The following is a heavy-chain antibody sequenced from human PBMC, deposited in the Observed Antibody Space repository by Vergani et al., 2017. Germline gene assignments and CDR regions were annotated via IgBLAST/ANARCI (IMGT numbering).Heavy chain of an antibody. CDR1: GFTFSSYA. CDR2: ISYDGSNK. J-gene: IGHJ4*02. D-gene: IGHD3-3*01. CDR3: ARDSGWSGYFPFDY. Sequence: QVQLVESGGGVVQPGRSLRLSCAASGFTFSSYAMHWVRQAPGKGLEWVAVISYDGSNKYYADSVKGRFTISRDNSKNTLYLQMNSLRAEDTAVYYCARDSGWSGYFPFDYWGQGTLVTVSS. V-gene: IGHV3-30*07.